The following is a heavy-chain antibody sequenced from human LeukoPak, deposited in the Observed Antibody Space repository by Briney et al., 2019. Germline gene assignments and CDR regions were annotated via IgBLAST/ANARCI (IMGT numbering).Heavy chain of an antibody. J-gene: IGHJ4*02. CDR2: ISSSSSTI. Sequence: PGGSLRLSCAASGFTFSSYSMNWVRQAPGKGLERVSYISSSSSTIYYADSVKGRFTISRDNAKNSLYLQMNSLRAEDTAVYYCARGRTGGVPLRTRDQETDNYWGQGTLVTVSS. CDR3: ARGRTGGVPLRTRDQETDNY. V-gene: IGHV3-48*01. D-gene: IGHD1-1*01. CDR1: GFTFSSYS.